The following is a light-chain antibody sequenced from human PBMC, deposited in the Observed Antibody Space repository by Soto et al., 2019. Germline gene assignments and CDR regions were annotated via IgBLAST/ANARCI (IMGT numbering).Light chain of an antibody. CDR3: QQSVSAPYT. CDR1: QSINNH. CDR2: VAS. J-gene: IGKJ2*01. Sequence: DIQMTQSPSSLSASVGDRVTITCRASQSINNHLNWYQQKPGKAPQLLIYVASSLEGGVPSRFSGSGSGTVFTLTISSLQPEDFATYYCQQSVSAPYTFGQGTKVDIK. V-gene: IGKV1-39*01.